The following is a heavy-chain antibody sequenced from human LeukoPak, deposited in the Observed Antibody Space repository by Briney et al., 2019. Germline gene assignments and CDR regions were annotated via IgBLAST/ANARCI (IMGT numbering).Heavy chain of an antibody. J-gene: IGHJ4*02. CDR3: AKDTGRDILTGYGDLDY. D-gene: IGHD3-9*01. CDR2: ISYDGSNK. Sequence: GGSLRLSCAASGFTFSSYGMHGVRQAPGRGLEWVAVISYDGSNKYYADSVKGRFTISRDNSKNTLYLQMNSLRAEDTAVYYCAKDTGRDILTGYGDLDYWGQGTLVTVSS. V-gene: IGHV3-30*18. CDR1: GFTFSSYG.